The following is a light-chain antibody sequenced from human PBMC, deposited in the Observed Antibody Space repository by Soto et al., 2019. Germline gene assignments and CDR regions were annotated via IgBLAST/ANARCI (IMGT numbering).Light chain of an antibody. V-gene: IGLV2-23*01. CDR2: EGS. J-gene: IGLJ2*01. Sequence: QSALTQPASVSGSPGQSITISCTGTSSDVGTYNLVSWYQQHPGKAPTLIIYEGSKRPSGVSNRFSGSKSGNTASLTISGLQAEDDADYYCCSYATSSALVFGGGTKLTVL. CDR1: SSDVGTYNL. CDR3: CSYATSSALV.